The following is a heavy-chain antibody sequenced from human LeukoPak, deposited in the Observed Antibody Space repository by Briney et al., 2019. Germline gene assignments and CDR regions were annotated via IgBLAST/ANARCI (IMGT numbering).Heavy chain of an antibody. CDR2: IGSSSKYI. J-gene: IGHJ4*02. D-gene: IGHD5-18*01. Sequence: PGGSLRLSCAASVFTFSSYSMNWVRQAPGKGLEWVSSIGSSSKYIYHADSVKGRFTISRDNPKNSLYLQMNSLRAEDTAVYYCAASTKHTAMVDYWGQGTLVTVSS. CDR3: AASTKHTAMVDY. CDR1: VFTFSSYS. V-gene: IGHV3-21*01.